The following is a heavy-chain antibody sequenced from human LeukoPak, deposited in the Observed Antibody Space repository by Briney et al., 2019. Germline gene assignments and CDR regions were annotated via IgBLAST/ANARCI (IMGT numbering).Heavy chain of an antibody. J-gene: IGHJ5*02. V-gene: IGHV3-66*01. CDR2: IYSGGST. Sequence: GGSLRLSCAASGFSFSNYAMSWVRQAPGKGLEWVSVIYSGGSTYYADSVKGRFTISRDNSKNTLYLQMNSLRAEDTAVYYCARANPGYCSGGSCYSRWFDPWGQGTLVTVSS. CDR3: ARANPGYCSGGSCYSRWFDP. CDR1: GFSFSNYA. D-gene: IGHD2-15*01.